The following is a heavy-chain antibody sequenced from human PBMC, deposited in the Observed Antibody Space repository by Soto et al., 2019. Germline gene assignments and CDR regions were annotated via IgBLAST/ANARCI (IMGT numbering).Heavy chain of an antibody. CDR2: ISGSGSDT. J-gene: IGHJ4*02. CDR1: GLTFRNYV. D-gene: IGHD3-10*01. Sequence: ESGGGLVQPGGSLRLSCAASGLTFRNYVMSWVRQAPGKGLQWLSSISGSGSDTYYADSVRGRFAISRDNSKNTLYLQMDSLGAEDTAVYYCGKLAWLGDLPGHDYWGQGTLVTVSS. V-gene: IGHV3-23*01. CDR3: GKLAWLGDLPGHDY.